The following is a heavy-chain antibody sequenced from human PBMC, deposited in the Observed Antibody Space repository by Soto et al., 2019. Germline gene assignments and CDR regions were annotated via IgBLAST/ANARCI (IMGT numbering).Heavy chain of an antibody. CDR1: GFTFSNAW. D-gene: IGHD6-6*01. V-gene: IGHV3-15*01. Sequence: GGSLRLSCAASGFTFSNAWMSWVRQAPGKGLEWVGRIKSKTDGGTTDYAAPVKGRFTISRDDSKNTLYLQMNSLKTEDTAVYYCTTAWRIAARPWSFDIWGQGTMVTVSS. J-gene: IGHJ3*02. CDR3: TTAWRIAARPWSFDI. CDR2: IKSKTDGGTT.